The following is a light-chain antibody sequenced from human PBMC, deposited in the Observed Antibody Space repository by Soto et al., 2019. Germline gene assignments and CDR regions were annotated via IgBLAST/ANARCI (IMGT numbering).Light chain of an antibody. CDR2: ETS. CDR1: RSVNRW. Sequence: DIQMTQSPSSLSTSVGDRVTITWRAGRSVNRWLAWYQQKPGTAPKLLIYETSSLESGVPSRFGGSGSGTEFTLTISSLQPDDFAIYYCQQYNSYSWTFGQGTKVAIK. CDR3: QQYNSYSWT. V-gene: IGKV1-5*03. J-gene: IGKJ1*01.